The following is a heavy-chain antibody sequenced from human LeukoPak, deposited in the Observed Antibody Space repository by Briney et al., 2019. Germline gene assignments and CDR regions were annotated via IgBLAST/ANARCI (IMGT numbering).Heavy chain of an antibody. J-gene: IGHJ5*02. D-gene: IGHD6-6*01. V-gene: IGHV4-39*07. CDR3: ARAIAARTMNWFDP. Sequence: PSETLSLTCTVSGGSISSSSDYWGWIRQPPGKGLEWIGSIYYSGSTYYNPSLKSRVTISVDTSKNQFSLKLSSVTAADTAVYYCARAIAARTMNWFDPWGQGTLVTVSS. CDR2: IYYSGST. CDR1: GGSISSSSDY.